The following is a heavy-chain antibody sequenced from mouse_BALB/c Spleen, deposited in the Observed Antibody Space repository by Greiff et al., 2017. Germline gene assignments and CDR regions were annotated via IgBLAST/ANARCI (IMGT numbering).Heavy chain of an antibody. CDR1: GFTFSSYA. V-gene: IGHV5-9-4*01. Sequence: EVQRVESGGGLVKPGGSLKLSCAASGFTFSSYAMSWVRQSPEKRLEWVAEISSGGSYTYYPDTVTGRFTISRDNAKNTLYLEMSSLRSEDTAMYYCARGYYYGSSYPAWFAYWGQGTLVTVSA. D-gene: IGHD1-1*01. CDR3: ARGYYYGSSYPAWFAY. J-gene: IGHJ3*01. CDR2: ISSGGSYT.